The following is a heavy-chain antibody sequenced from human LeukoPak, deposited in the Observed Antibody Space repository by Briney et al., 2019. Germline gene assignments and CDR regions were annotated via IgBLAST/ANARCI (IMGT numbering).Heavy chain of an antibody. CDR2: IDSSVSSI. Sequence: GGSLRLSCAASGFTFSSYTMNWVRQAPGKGLEWVSSIDSSVSSIYYADSVKGRFTISRDNAKNSLYLQMNSLRAEDTALYYCARVKYGDYASDMDVWGQGTTVTVSS. CDR3: ARVKYGDYASDMDV. D-gene: IGHD4-17*01. V-gene: IGHV3-21*01. CDR1: GFTFSSYT. J-gene: IGHJ6*02.